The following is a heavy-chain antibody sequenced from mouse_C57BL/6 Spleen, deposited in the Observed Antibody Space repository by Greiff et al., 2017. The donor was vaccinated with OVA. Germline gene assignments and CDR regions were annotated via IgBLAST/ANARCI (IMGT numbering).Heavy chain of an antibody. V-gene: IGHV1-80*01. CDR1: GYAFSSYW. CDR2: IYPGDGDT. Sequence: VMLVESGAELVKPGASVKISCKASGYAFSSYWMNWVKQRPGKGLEWIGQIYPGDGDTNYNGKFKGKATLTADKSSSTAYMQLSSLTSEDSAVYFCARILYYAMDYWGQGTSVTVSS. CDR3: ARILYYAMDY. J-gene: IGHJ4*01.